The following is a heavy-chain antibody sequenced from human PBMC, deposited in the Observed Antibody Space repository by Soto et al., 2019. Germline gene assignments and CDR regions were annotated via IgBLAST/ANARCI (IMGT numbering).Heavy chain of an antibody. J-gene: IGHJ6*03. V-gene: IGHV4-31*03. CDR1: GGSISSGGYY. Sequence: SETLSLTCTVSGGSISSGGYYWSWIRQHPGKGLEWIGYIYYSGSTYYNPSLKSRVTISVDTSKNQFSLKLSSVTAADTAVYYCARGFYDFWSGYYYYYMDVWGKGTTVTVSS. D-gene: IGHD3-3*01. CDR3: ARGFYDFWSGYYYYYMDV. CDR2: IYYSGST.